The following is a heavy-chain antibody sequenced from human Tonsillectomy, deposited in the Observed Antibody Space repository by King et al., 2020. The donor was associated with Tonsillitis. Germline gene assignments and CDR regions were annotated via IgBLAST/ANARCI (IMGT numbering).Heavy chain of an antibody. CDR2: ISYDGGNK. CDR1: GFTFNSYG. V-gene: IGHV3-30*18. CDR3: AKEEFPYMTPKLLDY. J-gene: IGHJ4*02. Sequence: VQLVESGGGVVQPGRSLRLSCAASGFTFNSYGMHWVRQAPGKGLEWVALISYDGGNKYYADSVKGRFTIARDNSKNTFHLQMNTLRVEDTAVYHCAKEEFPYMTPKLLDYWGQGTLVTVSS. D-gene: IGHD3-16*01.